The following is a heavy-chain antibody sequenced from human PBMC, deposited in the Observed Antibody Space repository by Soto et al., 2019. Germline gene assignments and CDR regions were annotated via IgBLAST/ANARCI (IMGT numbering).Heavy chain of an antibody. CDR3: AQDLRYSGGSDYFHYGMDV. V-gene: IGHV3-43*01. CDR1: GFTFDDFA. Sequence: EVRLVESGGVVVQPGGSLRLSCAASGFTFDDFAMHWVRQVPGKGLEWVSLITWDGHKTYYADSVKGRFTISRDKNEIFLCLQMTILTSEDTALYYCAQDLRYSGGSDYFHYGMDVWGQGTTVTVSS. CDR2: ITWDGHKT. J-gene: IGHJ6*02. D-gene: IGHD1-26*01.